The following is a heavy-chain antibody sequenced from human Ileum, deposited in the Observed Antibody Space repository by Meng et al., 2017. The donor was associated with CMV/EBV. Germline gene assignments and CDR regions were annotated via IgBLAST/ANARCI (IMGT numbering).Heavy chain of an antibody. V-gene: IGHV4-4*02. D-gene: IGHD3-16*01. CDR2: IYHSGLT. Sequence: QVRLQGSGPGLVKPSGTLSLTCTVSGDSITSLKWWSWVRQPPGKGLEWIAEIYHSGLTNYNAPFKSRVTVSVDTSKNEFSLSLRSVTAADTAVYYCASRSYYGRRWFEPWGQGTLVTVSS. J-gene: IGHJ5*02. CDR3: ASRSYYGRRWFEP. CDR1: GDSITSLKW.